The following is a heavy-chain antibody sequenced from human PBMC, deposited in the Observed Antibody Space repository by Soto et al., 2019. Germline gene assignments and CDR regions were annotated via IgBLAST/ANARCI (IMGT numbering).Heavy chain of an antibody. D-gene: IGHD2-21*01. J-gene: IGHJ1*01. CDR1: GGSISSYY. CDR2: VYNSGST. V-gene: IGHV4-59*01. Sequence: QVQLQESGPGLVKPSETLSLTCNVSGGSISSYYWSWIRQPPGKGLEYIGHVYNSGSTIHSPSLKSRATISVDTSKNQWAMQLTSATAADTAVYYCAGGSIHCWECFHHWRQGILITVSS. CDR3: AGGSIHCWECFHH.